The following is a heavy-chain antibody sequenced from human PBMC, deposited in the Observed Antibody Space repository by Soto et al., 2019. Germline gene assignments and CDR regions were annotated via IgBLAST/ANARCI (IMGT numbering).Heavy chain of an antibody. Sequence: ASETLSLTCTVSGGSISSSSYYWGWIRQPPGKGLEWIGSVYYSGSTYYNPSLKSRVTISVDTSKNQFSLKLSSVTAADTAVYYCAIHTAMAKRYWYFDLWGRGTLVTVSS. CDR3: AIHTAMAKRYWYFDL. CDR2: VYYSGST. D-gene: IGHD5-18*01. CDR1: GGSISSSSYY. V-gene: IGHV4-39*01. J-gene: IGHJ2*01.